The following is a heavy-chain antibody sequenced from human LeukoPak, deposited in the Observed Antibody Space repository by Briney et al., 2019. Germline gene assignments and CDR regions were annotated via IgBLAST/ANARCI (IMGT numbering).Heavy chain of an antibody. CDR1: GGSISSYY. CDR2: IYYSGST. D-gene: IGHD3-22*01. J-gene: IGHJ1*01. CDR3: ARSTYYYDSSGYYHGYFQH. Sequence: SETLSLTCTVSGGSISSYYWSWIRQPPGKGLEWIGYIYYSGSTNYNPSLNSRVTISVDTSKNHFSLKLSSVTAADTAVYYCARSTYYYDSSGYYHGYFQHWGQGTLVTVSS. V-gene: IGHV4-59*01.